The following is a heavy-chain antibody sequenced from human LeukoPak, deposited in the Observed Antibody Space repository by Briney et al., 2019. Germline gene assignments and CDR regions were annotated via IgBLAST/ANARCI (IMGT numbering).Heavy chain of an antibody. J-gene: IGHJ4*02. D-gene: IGHD3-10*01. Sequence: SQTLSLTCVVAGGSISSGDYSWSCIRQPPGKGLEWTGHIYHSGSTHYNPSLNSRVTISVDRSKNQFSLKLSSVTAADTAVYYCARAAGPSSPFDHWGQGTLVTVSS. V-gene: IGHV4-30-2*01. CDR2: IYHSGST. CDR3: ARAAGPSSPFDH. CDR1: GGSISSGDYS.